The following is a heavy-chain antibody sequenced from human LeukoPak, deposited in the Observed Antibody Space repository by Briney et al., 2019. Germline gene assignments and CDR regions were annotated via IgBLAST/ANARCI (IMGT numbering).Heavy chain of an antibody. V-gene: IGHV3-21*01. CDR3: ARESYSSGPGQH. CDR2: ISSSSSYI. CDR1: GFTFSSYS. Sequence: PGGSLRLSCAASGFTFSSYSMNWVRQAPGKGLEWVSSISSSSSYIYYADSVKGRFTISRDNAKNSLYLQMNSLRAEDTAVYYCARESYSSGPGQHWGQGTLVTVSS. J-gene: IGHJ1*01. D-gene: IGHD6-19*01.